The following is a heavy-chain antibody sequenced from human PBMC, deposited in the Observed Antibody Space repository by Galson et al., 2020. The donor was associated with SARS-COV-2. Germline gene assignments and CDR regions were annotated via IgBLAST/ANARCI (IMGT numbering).Heavy chain of an antibody. CDR1: GYPISSDYY. Sequence: SETLSLTCTVSGYPISSDYYWAWIRQSPGKGLEWIGDVSHSGATHDSPSLKSRVTMSVDTSKNQFSLKLSSVTAADTAIYYCARDGPYGFFGSKLRALDYWGQGILITVSS. CDR3: ARDGPYGFFGSKLRALDY. V-gene: IGHV4-38-2*02. D-gene: IGHD3-3*01. CDR2: VSHSGAT. J-gene: IGHJ4*02.